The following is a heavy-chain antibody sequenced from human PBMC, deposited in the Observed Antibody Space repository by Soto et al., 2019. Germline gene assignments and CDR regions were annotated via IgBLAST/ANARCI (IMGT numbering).Heavy chain of an antibody. CDR3: ARRWGATFDY. Sequence: SETLSLTCAVSGGTISSGGYSWSWVRQPPGKGLEWIGYIYHSGSTYYNPSLKSRVTISVDTSKNQFSLKLSSVTAADTAVYYCARRWGATFDYWGQGTQVTVSS. J-gene: IGHJ4*02. D-gene: IGHD1-26*01. CDR2: IYHSGST. CDR1: GGTISSGGYS. V-gene: IGHV4-30-2*01.